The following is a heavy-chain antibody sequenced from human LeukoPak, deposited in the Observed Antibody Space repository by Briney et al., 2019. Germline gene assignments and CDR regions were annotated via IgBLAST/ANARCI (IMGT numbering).Heavy chain of an antibody. D-gene: IGHD3-9*01. CDR1: GFTFSSYE. V-gene: IGHV3-48*03. CDR3: ARLGWYYDILTGYSYYYYGMDV. CDR2: ISSSGSTI. J-gene: IGHJ6*04. Sequence: GGSLRLSCAASGFTFSSYEMNWVRQAPGKGLEWVSYISSSGSTIYYADSVKGRFTISRDNAKNSLYLQMNSLRAEDTAVYYCARLGWYYDILTGYSYYYYGMDVWGKGTTVAVSS.